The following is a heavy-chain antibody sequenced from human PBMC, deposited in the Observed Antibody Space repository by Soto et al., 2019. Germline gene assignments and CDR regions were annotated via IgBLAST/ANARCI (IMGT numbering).Heavy chain of an antibody. CDR2: IYLSGPT. J-gene: IGHJ4*02. D-gene: IGHD5-12*01. V-gene: IGHV4-31*11. CDR3: ATNRGFDFYYFDS. CDR1: GASIKTGGYY. Sequence: SEPLSLTCAVSGASIKTGGYYCTRLRQHPTTGLERIGYIYLSGPTWYNPFLKRRLVMSVDLSQNPFSLNITSVTAADTAVYFCATNRGFDFYYFDSWGQGAPVTVPS.